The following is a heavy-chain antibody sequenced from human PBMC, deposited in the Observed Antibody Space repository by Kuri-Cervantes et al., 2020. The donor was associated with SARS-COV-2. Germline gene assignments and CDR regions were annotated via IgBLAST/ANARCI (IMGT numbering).Heavy chain of an antibody. V-gene: IGHV3-74*01. CDR2: IHNSGSTT. CDR1: DFMISSYR. CDR3: AKDHMAALVRGPRGYFDF. J-gene: IGHJ4*02. D-gene: IGHD3-10*01. Sequence: SLKISCEAADFMISSYRMHWVRQVPEKGQVWVSRIHNSGSTTGYADSVKGRFTISRDNSKNTLYLQMNSLRAEDTAVYYGAKDHMAALVRGPRGYFDFWGQGSLVTVSS.